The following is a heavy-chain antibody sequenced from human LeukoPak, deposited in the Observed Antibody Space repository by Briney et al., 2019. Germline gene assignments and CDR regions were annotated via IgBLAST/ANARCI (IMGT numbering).Heavy chain of an antibody. CDR1: GFTFSSYG. CDR3: ARDLEATIPDI. J-gene: IGHJ3*02. CDR2: ISYDGSNK. V-gene: IGHV3-30*03. D-gene: IGHD5-12*01. Sequence: PGGSLRLSCAASGFTFSSYGMHWVRQAPGKGLEWVAVISYDGSNKYYADSVKGRFTISRDNAKNSLYLQMNSLRAEDTAVYYCARDLEATIPDIWGQGTMVTVSS.